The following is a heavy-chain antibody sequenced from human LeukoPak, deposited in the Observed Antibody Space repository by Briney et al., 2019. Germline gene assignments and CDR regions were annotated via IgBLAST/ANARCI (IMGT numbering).Heavy chain of an antibody. D-gene: IGHD3-10*01. CDR3: ARETLSGSPYYYYYYGMDV. CDR1: GDSVSSKSTA. CDR2: TYYRSKWYT. V-gene: IGHV6-1*01. J-gene: IGHJ6*02. Sequence: PSQTLSLTCAISGDSVSSKSTAWNWIRQSPSRGLEWLGRTYYRSKWYTGYAVSVKGRITINPDTSKNQFSLQLNSVTPEDTAVYYCARETLSGSPYYYYYYGMDVWGQGTTVTVSS.